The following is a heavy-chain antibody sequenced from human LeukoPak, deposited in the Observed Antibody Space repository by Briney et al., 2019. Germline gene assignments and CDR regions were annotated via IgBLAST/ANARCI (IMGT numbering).Heavy chain of an antibody. D-gene: IGHD5-24*01. CDR1: GSTFSSYE. Sequence: GGSLRLSCAASGSTFSSYEMNWVRQTPGKGLEWLSHITDSGTSIQYADSVKGRFTISRDNAKNSLYLQMNNLRADDTGVYYCARTKDGPFAYWGQGTLVTVSS. CDR3: ARTKDGPFAY. J-gene: IGHJ4*02. V-gene: IGHV3-48*03. CDR2: ITDSGTSI.